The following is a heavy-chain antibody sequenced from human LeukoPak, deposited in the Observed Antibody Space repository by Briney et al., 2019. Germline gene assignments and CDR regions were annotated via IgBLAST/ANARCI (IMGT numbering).Heavy chain of an antibody. CDR3: ARDPGSGYFL. J-gene: IGHJ6*02. V-gene: IGHV1-69*13. Sequence: EASVKVSCKASGGTFSSYAISWVRQAPRQGLEWMGGIIPIFGTANYAQKFQGRVTITADESTSTAYMELSSLRAEDTAVYYCARDPGSGYFLWGQGTTVTVSS. CDR1: GGTFSSYA. D-gene: IGHD3-3*01. CDR2: IIPIFGTA.